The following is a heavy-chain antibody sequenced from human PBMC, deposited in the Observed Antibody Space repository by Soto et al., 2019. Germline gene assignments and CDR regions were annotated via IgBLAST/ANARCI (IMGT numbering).Heavy chain of an antibody. CDR2: ISGSGNII. CDR1: GFAFSNYA. V-gene: IGHV3-23*01. D-gene: IGHD4-17*01. CDR3: AKDPNGDYLGAFGD. J-gene: IGHJ4*02. Sequence: EVQLLESGGDLVQPGGSLRLSCAASGFAFSNYAVTWVRQAQGKGLEWVSSISGSGNIIYYADSVKGRFIISRDNSKNTLYLQMNSLRAEDTAVYYCAKDPNGDYLGAFGDWGQGTLVSVSS.